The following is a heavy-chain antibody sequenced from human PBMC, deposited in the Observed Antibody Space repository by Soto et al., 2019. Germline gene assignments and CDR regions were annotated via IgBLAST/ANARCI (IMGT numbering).Heavy chain of an antibody. CDR1: GFTFSSYI. Sequence: AGGSLRLSCAASGFTFSSYIMSCVRQAPGKGLEWVSYVSSSSSTIYYADSVKGRFTISRDNAKNSLYLQMNSLRDEDTAVYYCARDGGYCTNGVCRGYGGQGPLV. CDR2: VSSSSSTI. V-gene: IGHV3-48*02. CDR3: ARDGGYCTNGVCRGY. D-gene: IGHD2-8*01. J-gene: IGHJ4*02.